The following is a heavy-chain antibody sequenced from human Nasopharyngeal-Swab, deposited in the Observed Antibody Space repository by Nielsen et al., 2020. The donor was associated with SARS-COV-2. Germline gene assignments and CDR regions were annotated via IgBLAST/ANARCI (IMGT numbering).Heavy chain of an antibody. CDR3: AKDAAMVRATYYYYMDV. J-gene: IGHJ6*03. D-gene: IGHD3-10*01. Sequence: VRQALGKGLEWVAVISYDGSNKYYADSVKGRFTISRDNSKNTLYLQMNSLRAEDTAVYYCAKDAAMVRATYYYYMDVWGKGTTVTVSS. CDR2: ISYDGSNK. V-gene: IGHV3-30*18.